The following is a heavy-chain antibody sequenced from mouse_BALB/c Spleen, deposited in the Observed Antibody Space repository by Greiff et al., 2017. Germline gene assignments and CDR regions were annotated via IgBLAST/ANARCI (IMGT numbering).Heavy chain of an antibody. Sequence: QVQLKESGPGLVAPSQSLSISCTVSGFSLSRYSVHWVRQPPGKGLEWLGMIWGGGSTDYNSALNSRLTISKDNSKSQVFLKMNSLQTDDTAMDYCAREYYGKGDYAMDDWGQGTSVTVSS. V-gene: IGHV2-6-4*01. D-gene: IGHD1-1*01. J-gene: IGHJ4*01. CDR2: IWGGGST. CDR3: AREYYGKGDYAMDD. CDR1: GFSLSRYS.